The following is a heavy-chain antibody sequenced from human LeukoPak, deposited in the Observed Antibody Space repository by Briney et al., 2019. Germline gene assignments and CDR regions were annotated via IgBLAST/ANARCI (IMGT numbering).Heavy chain of an antibody. CDR2: ISASGGSP. CDR1: GFTFSSYA. J-gene: IGHJ4*02. CDR3: AKSLRAISDSSGCYSFSDY. V-gene: IGHV3-23*01. D-gene: IGHD3-22*01. Sequence: PGGSLRLSCAASGFTFSSYAMSWVRQAPGKGLEWVSAISASGGSPYYADSVRGRFTISRDNSKNTLYLQMNSLRAEDTAAYYCAKSLRAISDSSGCYSFSDYWGQGTLVTVSS.